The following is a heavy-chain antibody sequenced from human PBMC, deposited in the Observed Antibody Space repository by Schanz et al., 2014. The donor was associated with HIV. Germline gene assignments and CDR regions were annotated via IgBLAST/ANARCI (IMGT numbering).Heavy chain of an antibody. CDR3: AREYYSRNWNWFDP. V-gene: IGHV3-33*01. J-gene: IGHJ5*02. D-gene: IGHD6-13*01. CDR1: GFTFRNFG. CDR2: IWYDGTNI. Sequence: EQLVESGGGVVQPGKSLRLSCAASGFTFRNFGMHWVRQAPGKGLEWGAVIWYDGTNIDYADSVKGRFTVSRDNSKNMLYLQMNSLRAEDTAVYYCAREYYSRNWNWFDPWGQGTLVTVSS.